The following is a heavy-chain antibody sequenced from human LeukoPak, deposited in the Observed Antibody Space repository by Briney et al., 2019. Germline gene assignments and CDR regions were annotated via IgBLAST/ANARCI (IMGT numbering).Heavy chain of an antibody. CDR3: ARDLTQLALFDY. Sequence: AGRSLRLSCAASGFTFSNYGMHWVRQAPGKGLEWVAVIWYDGSNKYYADPVKGRFTLSRDNSKNTLFLQMNSLRPEDTAVYFCARDLTQLALFDYWGQGTLVTVSS. V-gene: IGHV3-33*01. CDR2: IWYDGSNK. D-gene: IGHD6-13*01. CDR1: GFTFSNYG. J-gene: IGHJ4*02.